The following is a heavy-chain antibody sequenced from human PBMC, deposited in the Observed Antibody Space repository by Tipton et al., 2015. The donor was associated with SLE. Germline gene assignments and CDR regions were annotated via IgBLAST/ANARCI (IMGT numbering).Heavy chain of an antibody. V-gene: IGHV3-53*04. CDR2: IYSGGST. CDR1: GFTVSSNY. D-gene: IGHD3-22*01. J-gene: IGHJ4*02. CDR3: ARRMGSSGYYSLGY. Sequence: LRLSCAASGFTVSSNYMSWVRQSPGKGLEWVSVIYSGGSTYYADSVKGRFTISRHNSKNTLYLQMNSLRAEDTAVYYCARRMGSSGYYSLGYWGQGTLVTVSS.